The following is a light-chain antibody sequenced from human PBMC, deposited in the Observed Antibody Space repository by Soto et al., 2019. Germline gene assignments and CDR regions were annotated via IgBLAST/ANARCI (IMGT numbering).Light chain of an antibody. CDR2: HDN. V-gene: IGLV3-1*01. J-gene: IGLJ1*01. Sequence: SYALTQPPSVSVSPGQTASITCSGDNLGDKYVCWYQQKPGQSPVLVIYHDNKRPSGIPERFSGSNSGNTATLTIRGTQAMDEADYYCQACDNSVLYVFGAGTQLTVL. CDR1: NLGDKY. CDR3: QACDNSVLYV.